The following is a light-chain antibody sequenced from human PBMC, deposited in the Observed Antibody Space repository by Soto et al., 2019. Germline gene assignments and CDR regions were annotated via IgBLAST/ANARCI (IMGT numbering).Light chain of an antibody. CDR2: GAS. CDR3: QQYNNWPRT. Sequence: EIVMTQSPATLSVSPGERATLSCRASQSVSGNLAWYQQKPGQAPRLLIYGASTRATGSPARFSGSGSRPTFPLPISSLQSEDFAVYYCQQYNNWPRTFGQGTKVEI. V-gene: IGKV3-15*01. CDR1: QSVSGN. J-gene: IGKJ1*01.